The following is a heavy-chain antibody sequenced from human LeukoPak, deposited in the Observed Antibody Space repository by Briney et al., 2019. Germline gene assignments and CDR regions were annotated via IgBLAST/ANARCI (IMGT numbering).Heavy chain of an antibody. CDR2: IHYTGST. Sequence: SETLSLTCTVSGGTISGYYWSWIRQPPGKGLEWIGNIHYTGSTNYNPSLKSRVTMSVDTSKNQFSLELRSVTAADTAVYYWARVLSSGYSDYWGQGTLVTVSS. CDR3: ARVLSSGYSDY. D-gene: IGHD3-22*01. CDR1: GGTISGYY. J-gene: IGHJ4*02. V-gene: IGHV4-59*01.